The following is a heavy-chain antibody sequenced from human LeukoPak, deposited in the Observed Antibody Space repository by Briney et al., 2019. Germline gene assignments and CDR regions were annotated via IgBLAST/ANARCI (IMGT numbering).Heavy chain of an antibody. CDR1: GYTFTSYG. CDR2: MNPNSGNT. V-gene: IGHV1-8*03. D-gene: IGHD2-2*01. Sequence: ASVKVSCKASGYTFTSYGISWVRQAPGQGLEWMGWMNPNSGNTGYAQKFQGRVTITRNTSISTAYMELRSLRSDDTAVYYCARLNIVVVPAAEGDYFDYWGQGTLVTVSS. CDR3: ARLNIVVVPAAEGDYFDY. J-gene: IGHJ4*02.